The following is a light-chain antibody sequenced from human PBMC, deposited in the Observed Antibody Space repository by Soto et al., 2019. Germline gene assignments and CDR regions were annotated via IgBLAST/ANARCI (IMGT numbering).Light chain of an antibody. V-gene: IGLV2-14*01. J-gene: IGLJ1*01. CDR1: GSDVGRYNY. CDR2: DVS. CDR3: CSSTSSSHYV. Sequence: QSALTQPASVSGSPGQSITISCTGTGSDVGRYNYVSWYPQYPGKAPKLTIYDVSNRPLGVSNRFSGSKSGNTASLTISGLQAEDEADYYCCSSTSSSHYVCGTGTKLTVL.